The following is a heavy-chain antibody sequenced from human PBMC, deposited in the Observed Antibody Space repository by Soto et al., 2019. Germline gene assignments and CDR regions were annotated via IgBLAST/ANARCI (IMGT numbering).Heavy chain of an antibody. J-gene: IGHJ6*02. CDR1: GFTFTSSA. Sequence: QMQLVQSGPEVKKPGTSVKVSCKASGFTFTSSAVQWVRQARGQRLEWIGWIVVGSGNTNYAQKFQERVTITRDMSTSTAYMELTSLRSEDTAVHYCAADLTKWEPNYSYYGMDVWGQGTTVTVSS. CDR2: IVVGSGNT. D-gene: IGHD3-9*01. CDR3: AADLTKWEPNYSYYGMDV. V-gene: IGHV1-58*01.